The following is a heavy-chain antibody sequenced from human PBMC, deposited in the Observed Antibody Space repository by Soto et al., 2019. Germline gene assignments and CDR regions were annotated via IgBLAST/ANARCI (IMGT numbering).Heavy chain of an antibody. V-gene: IGHV1-69*01. D-gene: IGHD3-22*01. Sequence: QEQLVQSGAEVKKPGSSVKVSCKASGGLFSSYPLSWVRQVPGPGLEWLGGIIPVFQTAYYTQRFQGRVPLPADESTNTAYMALSSLRSEDTAIYYCARGGSGYTWFNSCWGQGTLVTVSS. CDR3: ARGGSGYTWFNSC. CDR2: IIPVFQTA. CDR1: GGLFSSYP. J-gene: IGHJ4*02.